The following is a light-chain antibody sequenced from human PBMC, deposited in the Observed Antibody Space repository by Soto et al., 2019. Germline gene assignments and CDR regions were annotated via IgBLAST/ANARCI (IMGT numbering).Light chain of an antibody. Sequence: GDRVPIACRASRSISNYLNWYKQKPGEAPQLLIYHASNLQSGVPPRFSGSGSETDFTLTISSLQPEDFATYYCQQSYTSPPVTFGGGTKVEIK. CDR1: RSISNY. CDR3: QQSYTSPPVT. V-gene: IGKV1-39*01. CDR2: HAS. J-gene: IGKJ4*01.